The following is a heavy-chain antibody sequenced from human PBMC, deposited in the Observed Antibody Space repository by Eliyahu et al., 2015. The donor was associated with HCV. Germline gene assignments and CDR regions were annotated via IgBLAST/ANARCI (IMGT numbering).Heavy chain of an antibody. V-gene: IGHV4-4*07. CDR2: TFGSGAT. Sequence: QVQLQESGPGLVKPSETLSLTFNVSSGSITSYYWSWVRQPAGAGLEWIGRTFGSGATNYNPSLRSRVSLSLDTSNNRFFLRLDSVTAADTGMYYCVVVEAATWERPYCDYWGQGIQVTVSA. D-gene: IGHD5-18*01. CDR3: VVVEAATWERPYCDY. J-gene: IGHJ4*02. CDR1: SGSITSYY.